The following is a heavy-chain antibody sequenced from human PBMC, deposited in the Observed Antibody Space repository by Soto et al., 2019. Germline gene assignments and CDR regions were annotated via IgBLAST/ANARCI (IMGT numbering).Heavy chain of an antibody. CDR2: ISGSGGST. CDR3: AKGWGGSCHSHVNF. J-gene: IGHJ4*02. Sequence: EVQLLESGGGLVQPGGSLRLSCAASGFTYSSYAMSWVRQAPGKGLEWVSAISGSGGSTYYADSVKGRFTISRDNSKNKLYLQMNSPRAEDTAIYYCAKGWGGSCHSHVNFWGQGTLVTVSS. D-gene: IGHD2-15*01. V-gene: IGHV3-23*01. CDR1: GFTYSSYA.